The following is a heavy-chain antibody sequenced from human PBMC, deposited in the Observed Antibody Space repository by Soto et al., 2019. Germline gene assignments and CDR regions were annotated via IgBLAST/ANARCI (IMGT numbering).Heavy chain of an antibody. CDR2: ISHDGTNK. CDR1: GFTFSAYG. V-gene: IGHV3-30*18. Sequence: QAQLVESGGGVVQPGESLRLSCEVSGFTFSAYGMHWVRQAPGKGLEWVAAISHDGTNKNYGDSVKGRFTISRDNSKKTLKLQMNSLRPEDTALYYCAKDEYYYSRSGYYIFDSWGQGTLVTVSS. J-gene: IGHJ4*02. CDR3: AKDEYYYSRSGYYIFDS. D-gene: IGHD3-22*01.